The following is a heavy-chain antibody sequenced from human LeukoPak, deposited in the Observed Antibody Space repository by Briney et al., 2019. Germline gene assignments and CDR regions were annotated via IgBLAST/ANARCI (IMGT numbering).Heavy chain of an antibody. CDR3: AKEAMTGTGIGLDY. CDR2: IYPGDSDT. V-gene: IGHV5-51*01. D-gene: IGHD1-1*01. Sequence: GESLKISCKGSGYIFSNRWIGWVRQMPGKGLEWMGIIYPGDSDTRYSPSFQGQITISADKSISTAYLQWKSLKASDTAMYYCAKEAMTGTGIGLDYWGQGTLVTVSS. J-gene: IGHJ4*02. CDR1: GYIFSNRW.